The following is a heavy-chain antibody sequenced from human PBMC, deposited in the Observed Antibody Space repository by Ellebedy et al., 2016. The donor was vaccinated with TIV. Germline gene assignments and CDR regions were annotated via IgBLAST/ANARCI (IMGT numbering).Heavy chain of an antibody. Sequence: GESLKISCAASGFTFSHASMSWVRQAPGKGLEWVAIISANGGTTYYADSVKGRFTISRDNSKNTLFLQMSSLRAEDTAVYFCARRSTDFAFDSWGQGTLVTVSS. CDR1: GFTFSHAS. CDR2: ISANGGTT. J-gene: IGHJ4*02. CDR3: ARRSTDFAFDS. D-gene: IGHD3/OR15-3a*01. V-gene: IGHV3-23*01.